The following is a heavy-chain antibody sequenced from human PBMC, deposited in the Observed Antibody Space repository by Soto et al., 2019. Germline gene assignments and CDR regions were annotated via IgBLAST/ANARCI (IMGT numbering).Heavy chain of an antibody. D-gene: IGHD3-9*01. CDR1: GFTFSSYA. J-gene: IGHJ3*02. Sequence: PGGSLRLSCAASGFTFSSYAMHWVRQAPGKGLEYVSAISSNGGSTYYANSVKGRFTISRDNSKNTLYLQMGSLRAEDMAVYYCARGGLRYFDWLFPGDDAFDIWGQGTMVTVSS. CDR3: ARGGLRYFDWLFPGDDAFDI. V-gene: IGHV3-64*01. CDR2: ISSNGGST.